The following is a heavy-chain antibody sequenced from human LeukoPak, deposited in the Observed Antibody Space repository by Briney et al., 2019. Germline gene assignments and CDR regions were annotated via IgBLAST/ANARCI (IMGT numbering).Heavy chain of an antibody. Sequence: PSETLSLTCTVSGGSISSYYWSWIRQPPGKGLEWIGYIYYSGSTNYNPSLKSRLTISVDTSKNQFSLKLSSVTAADTAVYYCARGPYSGSYYRASHDAFDIWGQGTMVTVSS. CDR2: IYYSGST. CDR3: ARGPYSGSYYRASHDAFDI. V-gene: IGHV4-59*01. CDR1: GGSISSYY. D-gene: IGHD1-26*01. J-gene: IGHJ3*02.